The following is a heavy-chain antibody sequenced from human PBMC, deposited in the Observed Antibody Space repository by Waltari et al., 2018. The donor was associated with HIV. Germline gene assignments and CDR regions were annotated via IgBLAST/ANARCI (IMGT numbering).Heavy chain of an antibody. V-gene: IGHV4-39*01. CDR3: ANLPFVYFDY. CDR1: SGSISSSSSC. J-gene: IGHJ4*02. CDR2: IYYSGST. Sequence: QVQLQESGPGLVKPSETLSLTCTVSSGSISSSSSCWGWIRQPPGRGLEWIGNIYYSGSTYYNPSLKSRVTISVDTSKNQFSLKLSSVTAADTAVYYCANLPFVYFDYWGQGTLVTVSS.